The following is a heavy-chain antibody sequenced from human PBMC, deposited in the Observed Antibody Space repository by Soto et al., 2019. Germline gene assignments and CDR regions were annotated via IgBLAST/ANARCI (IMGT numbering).Heavy chain of an antibody. J-gene: IGHJ4*02. CDR1: GYTFTSYG. D-gene: IGHD1-26*01. Sequence: GASVKVSCKASGYTFTSYGISWVRQAPGQGLEWMGWISAYNGNTNYAQKLQGRVTMTTDTSTSTAYMELRSLRSDDTAVYYCASGGAGSGPFTWELPDHWGQGTLVTVSS. CDR3: ASGGAGSGPFTWELPDH. CDR2: ISAYNGNT. V-gene: IGHV1-18*01.